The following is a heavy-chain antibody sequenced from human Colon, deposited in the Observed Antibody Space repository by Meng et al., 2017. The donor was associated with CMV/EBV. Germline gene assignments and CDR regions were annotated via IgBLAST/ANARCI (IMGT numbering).Heavy chain of an antibody. Sequence: GESLKISCVTSGFTFSSYEMNWVRQAPGKGLEWVSYISSGGHTINYADSVKGRFTISRDNAKNSLYLQMNSLRAEDTAVYFCAREKSSLYYHGMDVWGQGTTVTVSS. CDR2: ISSGGHTI. CDR1: GFTFSSYE. V-gene: IGHV3-48*03. D-gene: IGHD3-10*01. CDR3: AREKSSLYYHGMDV. J-gene: IGHJ6*02.